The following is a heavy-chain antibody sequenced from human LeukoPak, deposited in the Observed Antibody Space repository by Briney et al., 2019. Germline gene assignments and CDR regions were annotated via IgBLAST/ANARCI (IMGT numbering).Heavy chain of an antibody. J-gene: IGHJ6*02. D-gene: IGHD3-3*01. CDR3: ARDPLYDFWSGYYGMDV. V-gene: IGHV1-2*02. Sequence: ASVKVSCKASGYTFTGYYMHWVRQAPGQGLEWMGWINPNSGGTNYAQKFQGRVTMTRDTSISTAYMELSRLRSDDPAVYYCARDPLYDFWSGYYGMDVWGQGTTVTVSS. CDR1: GYTFTGYY. CDR2: INPNSGGT.